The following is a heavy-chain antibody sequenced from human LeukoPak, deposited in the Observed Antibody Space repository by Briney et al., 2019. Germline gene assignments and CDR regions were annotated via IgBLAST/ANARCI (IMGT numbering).Heavy chain of an antibody. J-gene: IGHJ4*02. D-gene: IGHD6-19*01. CDR3: ARDGYSSGWSSDY. Sequence: SETLSLTCTVSGGSISSYYWSWIRQPPGKGLEWIGYIYYSGSTNYNPSLKSRVTISVDTTKNQFSLKLNSVTAADTAVYYCARDGYSSGWSSDYWGQGTLVTVSS. V-gene: IGHV4-59*12. CDR1: GGSISSYY. CDR2: IYYSGST.